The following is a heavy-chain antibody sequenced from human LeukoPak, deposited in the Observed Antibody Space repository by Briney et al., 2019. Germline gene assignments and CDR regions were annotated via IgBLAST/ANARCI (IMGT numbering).Heavy chain of an antibody. Sequence: GGPLRLSCAASGFTFSTYGMSWVRQAPGKGLEWVSALSGSGDSTFYADSVKGRFTISRYNSKNTLYLQMNSLRAEDTAVYYCAHGSMYQLDYWGQGTLVTVSS. CDR3: AHGSMYQLDY. V-gene: IGHV3-23*01. CDR2: LSGSGDST. D-gene: IGHD2-2*01. J-gene: IGHJ4*02. CDR1: GFTFSTYG.